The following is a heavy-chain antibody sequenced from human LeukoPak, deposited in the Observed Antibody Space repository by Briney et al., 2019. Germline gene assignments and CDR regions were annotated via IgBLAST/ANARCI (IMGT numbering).Heavy chain of an antibody. CDR1: GFTFSSYS. V-gene: IGHV3-21*01. D-gene: IGHD2-15*01. J-gene: IGHJ4*02. CDR2: ISSSSSYI. Sequence: PGGTLRLSCAASGFTFSSYSMNWVRQAPGKGLEWVSSISSSSSYIYYADSVKGRFTISRDNAKNSLYLQMNSLRAEDTAVYYCARGPRVVVAATFGYYFDYWGQGTLVTVSS. CDR3: ARGPRVVVAATFGYYFDY.